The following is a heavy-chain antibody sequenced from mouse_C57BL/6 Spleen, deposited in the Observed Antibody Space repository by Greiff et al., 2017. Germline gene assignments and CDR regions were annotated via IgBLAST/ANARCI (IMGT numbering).Heavy chain of an antibody. J-gene: IGHJ1*03. CDR3: ARRGYDGSYWYFDV. D-gene: IGHD2-3*01. Sequence: EVKLMESGGGLVKPGGSLKLSCAASGFTFSSYTMSWVRQTPEKRLEWVATISGGGGNTYYPDSVKGRFTISRDNAENTLYLQMSSLRSEDTALYYCARRGYDGSYWYFDVWGTGTTVTVSS. V-gene: IGHV5-9*01. CDR2: ISGGGGNT. CDR1: GFTFSSYT.